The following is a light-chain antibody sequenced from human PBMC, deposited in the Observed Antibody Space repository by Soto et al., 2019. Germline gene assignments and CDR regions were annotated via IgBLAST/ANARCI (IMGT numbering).Light chain of an antibody. CDR2: DAS. V-gene: IGKV1-5*01. CDR3: QQYDSVLGT. Sequence: DIQMTQSPATLSASVGDSVTITCRASQSISHWLAWYQQKPGKAPKFLIYDASSLESGVPSRFSGSGSGTEFTLTISSLQPDDFATYYCQQYDSVLGTFXPGTKVDIK. J-gene: IGKJ1*01. CDR1: QSISHW.